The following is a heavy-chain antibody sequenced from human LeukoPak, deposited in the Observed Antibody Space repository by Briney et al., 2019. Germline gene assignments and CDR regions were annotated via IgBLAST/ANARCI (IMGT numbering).Heavy chain of an antibody. D-gene: IGHD3-10*01. J-gene: IGHJ4*01. CDR3: ARGVVRVIFDY. V-gene: IGHV4-34*01. CDR1: GGSFNGYY. Sequence: SETLSLTCAVYGGSFNGYYWSWIRQPPGKGLEWIGEINHSGSTNYNPSLKSRVTISVDTSKNQFSLKLSSVTAADTAVYYCARGVVRVIFDYWGQGTLVTVSS. CDR2: INHSGST.